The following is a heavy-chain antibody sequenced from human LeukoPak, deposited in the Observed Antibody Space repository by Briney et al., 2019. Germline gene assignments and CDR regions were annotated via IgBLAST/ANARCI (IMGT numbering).Heavy chain of an antibody. CDR1: GYTFTGYY. CDR3: ARGITISGSGMFDY. V-gene: IGHV1-2*02. D-gene: IGHD3-9*01. Sequence: ASVKVSFKPSGYTFTGYYIHWVRQAPGQGLEWMGWINPNSGATNYAQKFQGRVAMTRDTSISTAYMELSGLTYDDAAVYHCARGITISGSGMFDYWGQGTLVTVSS. CDR2: INPNSGAT. J-gene: IGHJ4*02.